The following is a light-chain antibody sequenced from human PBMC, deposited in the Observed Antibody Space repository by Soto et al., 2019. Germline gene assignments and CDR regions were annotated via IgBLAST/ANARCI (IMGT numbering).Light chain of an antibody. V-gene: IGKV3-20*01. Sequence: EIVLTQSPGTLSLSPGERVILSCRASQSVRSRYIAWYQQKPGQAPRLLIYGASSRATGIPDRFSGSGSGTDFTLTISRLEPEDFAVYYCQQFGGSPPTWTFGQGTKVEIK. CDR3: QQFGGSPPTWT. J-gene: IGKJ1*01. CDR1: QSVRSRY. CDR2: GAS.